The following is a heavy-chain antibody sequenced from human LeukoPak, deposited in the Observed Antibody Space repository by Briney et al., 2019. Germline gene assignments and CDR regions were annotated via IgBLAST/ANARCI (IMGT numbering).Heavy chain of an antibody. CDR2: ISGRTFTT. D-gene: IGHD4-17*01. J-gene: IGHJ4*02. Sequence: GGSLRLSCVASGFTFSGYAMSWVRQAPGKGLEWVSTISGRTFTTYYADSVKGRFTISRDNFKNTLYLQMNSLRAEDTAVYYCARVRVINDYGDYYFDYWGQGTLVTVSS. V-gene: IGHV3-23*01. CDR1: GFTFSGYA. CDR3: ARVRVINDYGDYYFDY.